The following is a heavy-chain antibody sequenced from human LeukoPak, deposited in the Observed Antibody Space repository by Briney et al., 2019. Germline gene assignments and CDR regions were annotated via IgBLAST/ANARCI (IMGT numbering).Heavy chain of an antibody. J-gene: IGHJ6*03. CDR2: IIPILGTA. CDR3: ARCSALYCSGGSCYIRHAYYYMDV. D-gene: IGHD2-15*01. CDR1: GYTFTGYY. V-gene: IGHV1-69*16. Sequence: GASVKVSCKASGYTFTGYYMHWVRQAPGQGLEWMGGIIPILGTANYAQKFQGRVTITTDESTSTAYMELSSLRSEDTAVYYCARCSALYCSGGSCYIRHAYYYMDVWGKGTTVTVSS.